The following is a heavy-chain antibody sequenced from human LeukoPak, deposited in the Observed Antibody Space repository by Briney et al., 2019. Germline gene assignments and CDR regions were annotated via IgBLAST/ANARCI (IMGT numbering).Heavy chain of an antibody. J-gene: IGHJ4*02. CDR1: GYTFTGYY. Sequence: ASVKVSCKASGYTFTGYYILWIRQAPGQGLEWMGWVNPNSGGTYYAQKFQGRVTMTWDTSISTAYMQLSSLRSDDTAVYYCARGRRILVGDPNAGDFFDYWGQGTLVTVSS. D-gene: IGHD1-26*01. CDR3: ARGRRILVGDPNAGDFFDY. CDR2: VNPNSGGT. V-gene: IGHV1-2*02.